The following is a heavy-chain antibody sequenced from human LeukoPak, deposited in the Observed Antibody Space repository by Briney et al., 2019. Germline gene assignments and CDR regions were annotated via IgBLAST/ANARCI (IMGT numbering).Heavy chain of an antibody. CDR2: IYYSGST. CDR1: GGSISSGDYY. Sequence: PSETLSLTCTVSGGSISSGDYYWSWIRQPPGKGLEWIGYIYYSGSTYYNPSLKSRVTISVGTSKNQFSLKLSSVTAADTAVYYCARDPKPTIFGVASFDYWGQGTLVTVSS. CDR3: ARDPKPTIFGVASFDY. V-gene: IGHV4-30-4*08. J-gene: IGHJ4*02. D-gene: IGHD3-3*01.